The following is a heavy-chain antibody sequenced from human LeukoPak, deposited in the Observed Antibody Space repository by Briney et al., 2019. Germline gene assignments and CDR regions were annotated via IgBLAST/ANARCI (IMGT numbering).Heavy chain of an antibody. CDR1: GFTFSSYS. J-gene: IGHJ3*02. Sequence: GGSLRLSCAASGFTFSSYSMNWVRQAPGRGLEWVSSISSSSSYIYYADSVKGRFTISRDNAKNSLYLQMNSLRAEDTAVYYCARGIGYCSSTSCYAGGAFDIWGQGTMVTVPS. D-gene: IGHD2-2*01. CDR2: ISSSSSYI. V-gene: IGHV3-21*01. CDR3: ARGIGYCSSTSCYAGGAFDI.